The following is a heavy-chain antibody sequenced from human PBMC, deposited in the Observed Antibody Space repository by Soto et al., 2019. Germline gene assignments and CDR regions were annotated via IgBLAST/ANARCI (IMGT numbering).Heavy chain of an antibody. J-gene: IGHJ4*02. D-gene: IGHD3-10*01. CDR2: ITDDGVGT. CDR1: GFTFSGYA. V-gene: IGHV3-23*01. CDR3: AKFKAGTYEKYHFDY. Sequence: EVQLLESGGGLVQPGGSLRLSCAASGFTFSGYAVSWVRQASGKGLEWVAGITDDGVGTYYADSAKGRFSISRDNSKNTLYLQMNGLRAEDTALYYCAKFKAGTYEKYHFDYWGQGTLVTVSS.